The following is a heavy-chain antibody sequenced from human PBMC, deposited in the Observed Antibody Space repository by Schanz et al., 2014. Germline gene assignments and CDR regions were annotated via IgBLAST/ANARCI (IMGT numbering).Heavy chain of an antibody. CDR1: GGSINNFY. CDR3: ARGGSAMVRGVMTASYWFFDL. D-gene: IGHD3-10*01. J-gene: IGHJ2*01. Sequence: QVQLQESGPGLVKPSETLSLTCSVSGGSINNFYWGWIRQSPGKGLEWIGYIYSSGIPTYNPSLKSRVSLTAESTKNQCSLKLTSVPAGDAAVYYCARGGSAMVRGVMTASYWFFDLWGRGTLVTVSP. V-gene: IGHV4-59*08. CDR2: IYSSGIP.